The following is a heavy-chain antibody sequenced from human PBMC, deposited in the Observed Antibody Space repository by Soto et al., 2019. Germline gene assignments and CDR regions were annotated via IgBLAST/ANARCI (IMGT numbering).Heavy chain of an antibody. V-gene: IGHV3-48*03. CDR3: WSGYYNDAFDI. Sequence: GGSLRLSCAASGFTFSSYEMNWVRQAPGKGLEWVSYISSSGSTIYYADSVKGRFTISRDNAKNSLYLQMNSLRAEDTAVYYCWSGYYNDAFDIWGQGTMVTVSS. J-gene: IGHJ3*02. D-gene: IGHD3-3*01. CDR1: GFTFSSYE. CDR2: ISSSGSTI.